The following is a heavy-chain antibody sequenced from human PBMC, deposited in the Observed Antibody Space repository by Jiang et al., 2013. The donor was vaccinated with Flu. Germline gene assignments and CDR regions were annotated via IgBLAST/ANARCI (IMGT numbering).Heavy chain of an antibody. Sequence: PGLVKPSETLSLTCTVSGGSISSYYWSWIRQPPGKGLEWIGYIYYSGSTNYNPSLKSRVTISVDTSKNQFSLKLSSVTAADTAVYYCARGDDSSSWYWFDPWGQGTLVTVSS. CDR3: ARGDDSSSWYWFDP. D-gene: IGHD6-13*01. CDR2: IYYSGST. CDR1: GGSISSYY. V-gene: IGHV4-59*01. J-gene: IGHJ5*02.